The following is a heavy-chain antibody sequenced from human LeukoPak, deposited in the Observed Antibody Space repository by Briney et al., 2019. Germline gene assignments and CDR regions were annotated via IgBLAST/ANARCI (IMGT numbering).Heavy chain of an antibody. J-gene: IGHJ5*02. Sequence: PGESPKISCRASGYSFSTFWITWVRQMPGKGLEWMGRIDPRDSYTNYSPSFEGHVSISVDKSISTAYLQWSGLKASDTAIYYCARVYCTAATCDNWLDPWGQGTLVTVSS. CDR1: GYSFSTFW. V-gene: IGHV5-10-1*01. D-gene: IGHD2-8*02. CDR2: IDPRDSYT. CDR3: ARVYCTAATCDNWLDP.